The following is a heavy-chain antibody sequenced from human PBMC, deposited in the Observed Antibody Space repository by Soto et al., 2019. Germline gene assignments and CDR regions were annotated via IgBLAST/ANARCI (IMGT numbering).Heavy chain of an antibody. D-gene: IGHD3-10*01. CDR3: ARVVSYYYGSGSYSYFGY. CDR1: GFTFSSYA. Sequence: GGSLRLSCAASGFTFSSYAMSWVRQAPGKGLEWVSRINGSGGSTSYADSVKGRFTISRDNAKNTLYLQMNSLRAEDTAVYYCARVVSYYYGSGSYSYFGYWGQGTLVTVSS. V-gene: IGHV3-74*01. J-gene: IGHJ4*02. CDR2: INGSGGST.